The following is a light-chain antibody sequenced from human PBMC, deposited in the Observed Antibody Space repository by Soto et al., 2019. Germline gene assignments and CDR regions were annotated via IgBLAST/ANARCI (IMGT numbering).Light chain of an antibody. CDR2: DAS. Sequence: DIQMTQSPSSLSASVGDRVTITCQASQDIKNHLIWYQQKPGKAPNLLIYDASNLKTGVPSRFSGSGSGTHFTFTITSLQPEDIATYYCQHYDHLPPLSFGGGTKVEIK. V-gene: IGKV1-33*01. CDR1: QDIKNH. CDR3: QHYDHLPPLS. J-gene: IGKJ4*01.